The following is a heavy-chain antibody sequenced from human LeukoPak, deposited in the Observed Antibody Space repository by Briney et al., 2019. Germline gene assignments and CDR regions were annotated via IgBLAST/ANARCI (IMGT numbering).Heavy chain of an antibody. V-gene: IGHV3-11*01. CDR1: GLTFSDAF. J-gene: IGHJ4*02. CDR2: ISSTGSDM. D-gene: IGHD1-26*01. CDR3: ALPTREPKY. Sequence: GGSLRLSCVASGLTFSDAFMTWFRQAPGKALEWISYISSTGSDMTYADSVKGRFTISRDNAKKSLYLQMNSLRAEDTAVYYCALPTREPKYWGQGTLVTVSS.